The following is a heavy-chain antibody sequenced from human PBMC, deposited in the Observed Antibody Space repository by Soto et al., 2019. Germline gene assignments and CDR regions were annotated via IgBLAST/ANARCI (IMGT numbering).Heavy chain of an antibody. J-gene: IGHJ4*02. V-gene: IGHV1-58*01. D-gene: IGHD2-21*01. CDR2: IGVRNGDT. Sequence: QVQVVQSGPEVRNPGTSVKVSCKTSGFTFTNSAVQCVRQARGQRLEWIGWIGVRNGDTNYLQNLQGRVTITRDTATGTTYMELSGLRSEDTAMYYCADEIYSGGDCSHFDYWGQGTLVTLSS. CDR3: ADEIYSGGDCSHFDY. CDR1: GFTFTNSA.